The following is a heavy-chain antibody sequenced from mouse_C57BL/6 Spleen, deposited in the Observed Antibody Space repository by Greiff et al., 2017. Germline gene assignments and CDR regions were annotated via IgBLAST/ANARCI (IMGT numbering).Heavy chain of an antibody. D-gene: IGHD1-1*01. CDR2: IDPNSGGT. Sequence: VQLKQPGAELVKPGASVKLSCKASGYTFTSYWMHWVKQRPGRGLEWIGRIDPNSGGTKYNEKFKSKATLTVDKPSSTAYMQLSSLTSEDSAVYYCARLTTVVANYFDYWGQGTTLTVSS. CDR1: GYTFTSYW. V-gene: IGHV1-72*01. J-gene: IGHJ2*01. CDR3: ARLTTVVANYFDY.